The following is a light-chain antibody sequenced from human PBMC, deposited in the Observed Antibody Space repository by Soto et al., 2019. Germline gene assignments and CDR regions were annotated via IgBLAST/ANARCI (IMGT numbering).Light chain of an antibody. CDR1: QSISTW. CDR3: QQYNSYSPT. J-gene: IGKJ1*01. CDR2: KSS. Sequence: DIQMTQSPSTLSASVGDRVTITFRASQSISTWLAWYQQEPGKAPKLLIHKSSSLESGVTSTFSGSGSGTDFTLTISSLHPDDFATSYCQQYNSYSPTFGQGTRVEIK. V-gene: IGKV1-5*03.